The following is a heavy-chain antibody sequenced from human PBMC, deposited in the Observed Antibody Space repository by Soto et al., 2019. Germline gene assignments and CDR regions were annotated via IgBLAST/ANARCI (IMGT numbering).Heavy chain of an antibody. CDR1: GYTFTDYF. V-gene: IGHV1-2*02. J-gene: IGHJ5*02. Sequence: ASVKVSCKASGYTFTDYFIHWVRQAPGQGFEWMGWINPKSRGTNYAQKFQGMVTMTRDTSNSTAYMELRGLTSDDTAVYYCARVTLKAGNWFDPWGQGTLVTVSS. CDR2: INPKSRGT. CDR3: ARVTLKAGNWFDP.